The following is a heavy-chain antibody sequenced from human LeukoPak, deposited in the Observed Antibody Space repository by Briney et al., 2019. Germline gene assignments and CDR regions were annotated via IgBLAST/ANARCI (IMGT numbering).Heavy chain of an antibody. CDR2: IRYDGSNK. J-gene: IGHJ4*02. D-gene: IGHD3-3*01. Sequence: GGSLRLSCAASGFTFSSYGMHWVRQAPGKGLEWVAFIRYDGSNKYYADSVKGRFTISRDNSKNTLYLQMNSLRAEDTAVYYCARDPYYDFWSGYKIPVRNDYWGQGTLVTVSS. CDR1: GFTFSSYG. CDR3: ARDPYYDFWSGYKIPVRNDY. V-gene: IGHV3-30*02.